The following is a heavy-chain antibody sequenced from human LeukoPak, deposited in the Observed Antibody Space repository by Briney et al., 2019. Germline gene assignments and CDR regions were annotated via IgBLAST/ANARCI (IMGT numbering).Heavy chain of an antibody. CDR2: IKSKASGGTT. D-gene: IGHD1-26*01. J-gene: IGHJ3*02. CDR3: TTHRYSGSYSAAFDI. Sequence: KSGGSLRLSCVASGFTFSNAWMSWVRQAPGKGLEWVGRIKSKASGGTTDYPAPVKGRFTISRDDSKNTLYLQMNRLKSEDTAVYYCTTHRYSGSYSAAFDIWGQGTMVTVSS. V-gene: IGHV3-15*01. CDR1: GFTFSNAW.